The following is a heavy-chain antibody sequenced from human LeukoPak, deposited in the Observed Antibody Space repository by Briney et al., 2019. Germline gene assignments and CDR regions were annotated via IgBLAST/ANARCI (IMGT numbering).Heavy chain of an antibody. CDR1: GGSFSGYY. D-gene: IGHD6-13*01. J-gene: IGHJ4*02. CDR2: INHSGST. CDR3: ARQQYPYSSSWYRGYYFDY. Sequence: SEILSLTCAVYGGSFSGYYWSWIRQPPGKGLEWIGEINHSGSTNYNPSLKSRVTISVDTSKNQFSLKLSSVTAADTAVYYCARQQYPYSSSWYRGYYFDYWGQGTLVTVSS. V-gene: IGHV4-34*01.